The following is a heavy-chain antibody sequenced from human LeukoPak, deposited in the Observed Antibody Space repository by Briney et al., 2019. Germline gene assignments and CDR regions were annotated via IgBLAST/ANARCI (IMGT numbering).Heavy chain of an antibody. CDR2: VSSDGNNY. V-gene: IGHV3-30-3*01. CDR1: RVTLSTYA. J-gene: IGHJ4*02. CDR3: ARDASRGYSYGFPFGY. Sequence: RGSLRVSCADPRVTLSTYAMNCGRQAPAKGLEWVAVVSSDGNNYYYSDSVKGRLTISRDNSKNTVYLQMNSLRAEETAVYYCARDASRGYSYGFPFGYWGQGTLVTGSS. D-gene: IGHD5-18*01.